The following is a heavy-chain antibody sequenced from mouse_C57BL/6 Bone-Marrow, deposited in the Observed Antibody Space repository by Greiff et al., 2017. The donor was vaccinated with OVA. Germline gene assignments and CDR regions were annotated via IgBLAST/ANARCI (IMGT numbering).Heavy chain of an antibody. CDR3: TRGGITTVVAPYWYFDV. J-gene: IGHJ1*03. Sequence: EVKLVESGEGLVKPGGSLKLSCAASGFTFSSYAMSWVRQTPEKRLEWVAYISSGGDYIYYADTVKGRFTISRDNARNTLYLQMSSLKSEDTAMYYCTRGGITTVVAPYWYFDVWGTGTTVTVSS. V-gene: IGHV5-9-1*02. D-gene: IGHD1-1*01. CDR2: ISSGGDYI. CDR1: GFTFSSYA.